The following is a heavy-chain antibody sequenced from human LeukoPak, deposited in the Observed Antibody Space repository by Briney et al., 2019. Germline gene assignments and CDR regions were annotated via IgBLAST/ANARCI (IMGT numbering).Heavy chain of an antibody. D-gene: IGHD3-22*01. Sequence: SETLSLTCAVYGGSFSGYYWSWIRQPPGKGLEWIGEINHSGSTNYNPSLKSRVTISVDTSKNQFSLKLSSVTAADTAVYYCAAYYYDSSGYSGPEYFQHWGQGTLVTVSS. J-gene: IGHJ1*01. V-gene: IGHV4-34*01. CDR1: GGSFSGYY. CDR3: AAYYYDSSGYSGPEYFQH. CDR2: INHSGST.